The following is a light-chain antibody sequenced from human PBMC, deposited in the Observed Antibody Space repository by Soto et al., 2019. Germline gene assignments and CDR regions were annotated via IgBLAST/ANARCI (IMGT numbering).Light chain of an antibody. CDR1: QAIGKW. Sequence: DIQMTQSPSSVFASLGDRVTITCRASQAIGKWLAWYQQKPGRAPQLLIYAASSLQSGVPSRFSGSGSGEDFTLTISSLQPEDFATYYCQQANSFPPTFGPGTKVDIQ. CDR3: QQANSFPPT. J-gene: IGKJ3*01. V-gene: IGKV1-12*01. CDR2: AAS.